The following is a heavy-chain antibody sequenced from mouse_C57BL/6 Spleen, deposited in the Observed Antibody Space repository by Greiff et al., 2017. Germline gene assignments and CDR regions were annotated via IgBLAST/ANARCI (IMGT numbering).Heavy chain of an antibody. D-gene: IGHD4-1*01. J-gene: IGHJ2*01. V-gene: IGHV5-4*01. CDR2: ISDGGSYT. CDR3: ARDRTGSFDY. CDR1: GFTFSSYA. Sequence: EVKLVESGGGLVKPGGSLKLSCAASGFTFSSYAMSWVRQTPEKWLEWVATISDGGSYTYYPDNVKGRFTISRDNAKNNLYLQMSHLKSEDTAMYYCARDRTGSFDYWGQGTTLTVSS.